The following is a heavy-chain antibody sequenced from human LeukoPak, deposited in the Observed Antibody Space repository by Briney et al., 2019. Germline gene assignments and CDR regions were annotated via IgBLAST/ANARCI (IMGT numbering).Heavy chain of an antibody. Sequence: SETLSLTCTVSGGSIRGYYWSWIRQPPGKGLEYIGYIYYSGITNYNPSLKSRVTISVDTSKNQFSLKLSSVTAADTAVYYCARTTEAHSWRTRYYDYYMDVWGKGTTVTVSS. CDR1: GGSIRGYY. V-gene: IGHV4-59*01. J-gene: IGHJ6*03. CDR3: ARTTEAHSWRTRYYDYYMDV. CDR2: IYYSGIT. D-gene: IGHD6-13*01.